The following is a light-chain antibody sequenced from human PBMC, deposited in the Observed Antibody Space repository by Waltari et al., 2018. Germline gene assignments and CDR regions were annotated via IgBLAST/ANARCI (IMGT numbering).Light chain of an antibody. CDR2: GAS. CDR3: QQYENSPFT. J-gene: IGKJ3*01. V-gene: IGKV3-20*01. Sequence: EIVLTQSPCTLSLSPGERASLSCRASQTITSGHLTWLQQRPGQAPRLLVFGASNRAAGTPDRFTGSGSGTDFTLTISPLEPEDSATYYCQQYENSPFTFGPGTKVEIK. CDR1: QTITSGH.